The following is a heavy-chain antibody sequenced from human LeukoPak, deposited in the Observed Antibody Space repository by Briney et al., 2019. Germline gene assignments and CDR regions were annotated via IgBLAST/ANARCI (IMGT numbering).Heavy chain of an antibody. CDR1: GFTFSSYW. CDR2: IKQDGSEK. J-gene: IGHJ4*02. V-gene: IGHV3-7*03. Sequence: GGSLRLSCAASGFTFSSYWMSWVRQAPGKGLEWVANIKQDGSEKYYVDSVKGRFTIFRDNSKNILYLQMNSLRAEDTAVYYCAKESTVTHYYFDSWGQGTLVTVSS. CDR3: AKESTVTHYYFDS. D-gene: IGHD4-17*01.